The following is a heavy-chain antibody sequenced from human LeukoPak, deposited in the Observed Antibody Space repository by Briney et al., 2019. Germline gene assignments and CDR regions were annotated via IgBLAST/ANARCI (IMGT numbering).Heavy chain of an antibody. CDR1: GYTFTSYA. CDR2: INAGNGNT. V-gene: IGHV1-3*01. J-gene: IGHJ3*02. Sequence: ASVKVSCKASGYTFTSYAMHWVRQAPGQRLEWMGWINAGNGNTKYSQKFQGRVTITRDTSASTAYMELSSLRSEDTAVYCCARTRCSGGSCYSGAFDIWGQGTMVTVSS. D-gene: IGHD2-15*01. CDR3: ARTRCSGGSCYSGAFDI.